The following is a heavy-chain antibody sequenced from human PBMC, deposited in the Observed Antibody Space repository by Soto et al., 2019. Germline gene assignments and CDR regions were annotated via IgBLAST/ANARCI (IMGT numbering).Heavy chain of an antibody. CDR1: GFSLSDYW. D-gene: IGHD6-19*01. J-gene: IGHJ4*01. V-gene: IGHV3-74*03. CDR2: ISVDGRDT. Sequence: GGSLRLSCAASGFSLSDYWMHWVRQVPGKGLLWVSRISVDGRDTTYADSVKGRFTISRDNAKNTLYLQMDSLRAEDTAVYYCVSAPQQRPIDYSGHGTLVPVSS. CDR3: VSAPQQRPIDY.